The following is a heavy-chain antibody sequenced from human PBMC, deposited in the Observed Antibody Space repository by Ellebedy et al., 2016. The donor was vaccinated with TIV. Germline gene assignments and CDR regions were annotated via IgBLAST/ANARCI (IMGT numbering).Heavy chain of an antibody. CDR2: ISVGGTTK. V-gene: IGHV3-11*01. CDR1: GFPFGDYY. J-gene: IGHJ4*02. D-gene: IGHD1-1*01. Sequence: GGSLRLSCAASGFPFGDYYMSWFRQAPGTGLGGISYISVGGTTKYYVDSVKGRFTISRDNAKTSLYLQMNSLRDEDTAVYYCARMDWSDVDLRHYYFDYWGQGSLVTVSS. CDR3: ARMDWSDVDLRHYYFDY.